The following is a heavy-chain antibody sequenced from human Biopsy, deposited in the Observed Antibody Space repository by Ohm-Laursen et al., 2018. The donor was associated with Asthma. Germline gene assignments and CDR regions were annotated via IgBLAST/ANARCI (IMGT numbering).Heavy chain of an antibody. CDR2: ISFDGTNR. CDR3: AKEVLPGWELRRGPDS. CDR1: GFPISNYG. V-gene: IGHV3-30*18. J-gene: IGHJ4*02. Sequence: SLSLSCAASGFPISNYGMHWVRQAPGKGLDWVAVISFDGTNRNYTDSVKGRFTISRDNSRNTLHLEMNSLRAEDTAVYFCAKEVLPGWELRRGPDSWGQGTLVTVSS. D-gene: IGHD1-26*01.